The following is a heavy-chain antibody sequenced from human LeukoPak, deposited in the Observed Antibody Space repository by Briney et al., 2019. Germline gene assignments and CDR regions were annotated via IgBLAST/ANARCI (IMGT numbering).Heavy chain of an antibody. Sequence: SETLSLTCTVSGGSISSSSYYWGWIRQPPGKGLEWIGSIYYSGSTYYNPSLKRRVTISVDMSKNQFSLKLSSVTAADTAVYYCARDLQYYYDSSGYNDYWGQGTLVTVSS. CDR1: GGSISSSSYY. D-gene: IGHD3-22*01. CDR3: ARDLQYYYDSSGYNDY. J-gene: IGHJ4*02. V-gene: IGHV4-39*07. CDR2: IYYSGST.